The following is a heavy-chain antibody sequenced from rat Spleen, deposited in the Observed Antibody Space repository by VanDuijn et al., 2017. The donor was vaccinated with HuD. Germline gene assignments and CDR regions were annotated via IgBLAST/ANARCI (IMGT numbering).Heavy chain of an antibody. CDR2: ISYDGGST. Sequence: EVHLVESGGGQVQPGRSLKLSCAASGSTFSNYGMAWVRQAPKKGLEWVAYISYDGGSTYYRDSVKGRFTISRDNAKSTLYLQMDSLRSEDTATYYCTTANSGGYSELYYFDYWGQGVMVTVSS. CDR1: GSTFSNYG. J-gene: IGHJ2*01. V-gene: IGHV5-20*01. D-gene: IGHD1-11*01. CDR3: TTANSGGYSELYYFDY.